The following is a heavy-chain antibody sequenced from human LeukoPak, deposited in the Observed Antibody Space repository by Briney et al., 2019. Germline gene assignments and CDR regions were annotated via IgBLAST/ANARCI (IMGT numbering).Heavy chain of an antibody. CDR3: AREGYSSSSESMYCFDY. D-gene: IGHD6-6*01. CDR2: IYYSGST. V-gene: IGHV4-59*01. Sequence: PSETLSLTCTVSGGSISSYYWSWIRQPPGKGLEWIGYIYYSGSTNYNPSLKSRVTISVDTSKNQFSLKLSSVTAADTAVYYCAREGYSSSSESMYCFDYWGQGTLVTVSS. J-gene: IGHJ4*02. CDR1: GGSISSYY.